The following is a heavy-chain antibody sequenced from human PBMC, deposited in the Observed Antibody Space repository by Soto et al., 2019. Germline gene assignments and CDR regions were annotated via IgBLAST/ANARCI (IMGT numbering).Heavy chain of an antibody. J-gene: IGHJ6*02. V-gene: IGHV3-30*18. D-gene: IGHD6-19*01. CDR1: GFTFSVYG. Sequence: QVQLVESGGGVVQPGRSLRLSCAASGFTFSVYGMHWVRQAPGKGLEWVALVSYDGSIKYYADSVKGRFTISRDNSKNTLYLQMNSLRVEDTAVYYCAKDGSHLAVAGTSPTSYFYGLDVWGQGTMVTVSS. CDR2: VSYDGSIK. CDR3: AKDGSHLAVAGTSPTSYFYGLDV.